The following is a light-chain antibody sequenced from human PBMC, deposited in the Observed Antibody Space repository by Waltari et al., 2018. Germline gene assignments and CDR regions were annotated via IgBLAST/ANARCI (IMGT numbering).Light chain of an antibody. J-gene: IGKJ2*01. CDR1: QRLTKSY. Sequence: VLTQSPGTLSLSPGESATLSCSACQRLTKSYLASYQQKPGQAPRLLIYGASSRAAGIPDRFSGSGSGTDFTLTISRLEPEDFAVYYCQQYGSSVMYTFGQGTKLEIK. V-gene: IGKV3-20*01. CDR3: QQYGSSVMYT. CDR2: GAS.